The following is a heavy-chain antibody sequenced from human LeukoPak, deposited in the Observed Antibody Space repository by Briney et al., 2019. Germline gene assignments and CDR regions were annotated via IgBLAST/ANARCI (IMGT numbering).Heavy chain of an antibody. J-gene: IGHJ5*02. D-gene: IGHD3-22*01. V-gene: IGHV4-38-2*02. Sequence: SETLSLTCTVSGYSISSGYYWGWLRQPPGKGLEWIGSIYHSGSTYYNPSLKSRVTISVDTSKNQFSLKLSSVTAADTAVYYCARNEYDSSGYYDWFDPWGQGTLVTVSS. CDR3: ARNEYDSSGYYDWFDP. CDR2: IYHSGST. CDR1: GYSISSGYY.